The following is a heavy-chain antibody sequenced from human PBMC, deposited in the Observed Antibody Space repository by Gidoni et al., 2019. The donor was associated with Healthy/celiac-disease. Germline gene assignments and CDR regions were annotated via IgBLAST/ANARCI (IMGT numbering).Heavy chain of an antibody. V-gene: IGHV3-30*18. CDR2: ISYDGSNK. J-gene: IGHJ4*02. CDR1: GFTFSSYG. Sequence: QVQLVESGGGVVQPGRSLRLSCAASGFTFSSYGMHWVRQAPGKGLEWVAVISYDGSNKYYADSVKGRFTISRDNSKNTLYLQMNSLRAEDTAVYYCAKDQGFYCSGGSCYFEGSDYWGQGTLVTVSS. CDR3: AKDQGFYCSGGSCYFEGSDY. D-gene: IGHD2-15*01.